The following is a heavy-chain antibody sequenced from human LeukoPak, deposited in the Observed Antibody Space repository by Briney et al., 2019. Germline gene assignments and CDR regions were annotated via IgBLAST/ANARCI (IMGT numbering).Heavy chain of an antibody. CDR2: IHPDGSIT. CDR3: ATDDKYAPSS. Sequence: GGSLRLSCVGSGFTISNYWMHWVRQAPGTGLVWVSRIHPDGSITTYADSVKGRFTISRDNAKNTVYLQMNSLRAEDTAVYYCATDDKYAPSSWGQGTLVTVS. D-gene: IGHD2-2*01. J-gene: IGHJ5*02. CDR1: GFTISNYW. V-gene: IGHV3-74*03.